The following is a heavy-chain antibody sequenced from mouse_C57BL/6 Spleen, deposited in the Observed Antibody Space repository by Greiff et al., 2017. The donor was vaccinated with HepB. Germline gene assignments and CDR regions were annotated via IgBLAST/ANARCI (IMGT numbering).Heavy chain of an antibody. J-gene: IGHJ4*01. Sequence: EVHLVESGGGLVKPGGSLKLSCAASGFTFSDYGMHWVRQAPEKGLEWVAYISSGSSTIYYADTVKGRFTISRDNAKNTLFLQMTSLRSEDTAMYYCARDYGVDYAMDYWGQGTSVTVSS. V-gene: IGHV5-17*01. CDR2: ISSGSSTI. CDR3: ARDYGVDYAMDY. D-gene: IGHD1-1*02. CDR1: GFTFSDYG.